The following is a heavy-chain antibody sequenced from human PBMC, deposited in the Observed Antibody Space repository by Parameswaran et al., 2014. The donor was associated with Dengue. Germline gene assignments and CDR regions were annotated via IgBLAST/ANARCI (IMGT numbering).Heavy chain of an antibody. V-gene: IGHV4-59*01. CDR3: ARGRYGYCTSTSCPLPWFDP. Sequence: ASETLSLTCTVSGGSMSYDYWSWIRQPPGKGLEWIGYLYYSGSTNYNPSLKSRVTISVDTSKNQFSLKLTSVTAADTAVYYCARGRYGYCTSTSCPLPWFDPWGQGTLVTVSS. CDR1: GGSMSYDY. J-gene: IGHJ5*02. CDR2: LYYSGST. D-gene: IGHD2-2*01.